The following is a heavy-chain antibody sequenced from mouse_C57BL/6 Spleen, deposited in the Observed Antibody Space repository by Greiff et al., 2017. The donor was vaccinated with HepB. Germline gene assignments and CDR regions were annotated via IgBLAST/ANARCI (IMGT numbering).Heavy chain of an antibody. CDR3: TAYGNPYYYAMDY. V-gene: IGHV6-3*01. CDR2: IRLKSDNYAT. Sequence: EVKLMESGGGLVQPGGSMKLSCVASGFTFSNYWMNWVRQSPEKGLEWVAQIRLKSDNYATHYAESVKGRFTISRDDSKSSVYLQMNNLRAEDTGIYYCTAYGNPYYYAMDYWGQGTSVTVSS. D-gene: IGHD2-1*01. CDR1: GFTFSNYW. J-gene: IGHJ4*01.